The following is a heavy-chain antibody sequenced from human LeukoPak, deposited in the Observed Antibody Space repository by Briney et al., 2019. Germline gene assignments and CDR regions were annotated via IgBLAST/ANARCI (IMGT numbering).Heavy chain of an antibody. D-gene: IGHD1-7*01. V-gene: IGHV4-61*01. CDR2: IYYSGST. J-gene: IGHJ6*03. CDR1: GGSISSSSYY. Sequence: SETLSLTCTVSGGSISSSSYYWSWIRQPPGKGLEWIGYIYYSGSTNYNPSLKSRVTISVDTSKNQFSLKLSSVTAADTAVYYCARDPGGWNYEGNYYYYYYMDVWGKGTTVTVSS. CDR3: ARDPGGWNYEGNYYYYYYMDV.